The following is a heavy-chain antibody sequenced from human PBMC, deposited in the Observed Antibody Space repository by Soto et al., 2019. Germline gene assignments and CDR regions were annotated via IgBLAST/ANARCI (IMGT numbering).Heavy chain of an antibody. D-gene: IGHD5-12*01. V-gene: IGHV3-21*01. J-gene: IGHJ4*02. Sequence: WVSLTLSCAAAGVIFTRYTMNWVRQAPGKGLEWVSSISGSSTYIYYADSVKGRFTISRGNSLYLQMSSLRAEDTAVYYCVRGWLRDPWMYWGQGTLVNVSS. CDR3: VRGWLRDPWMY. CDR2: ISGSSTYI. CDR1: GVIFTRYT.